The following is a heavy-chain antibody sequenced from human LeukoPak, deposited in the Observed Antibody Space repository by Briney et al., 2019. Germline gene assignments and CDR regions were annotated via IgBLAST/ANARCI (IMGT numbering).Heavy chain of an antibody. CDR2: ISGSGGST. Sequence: PGGSLRLSCAASGFTFSSCHMNWVRQAPGKGLEWVSAISGSGGSTYYADSVKGRFTISRDNSKNTLYLQMNSLRAEDTAVYYCAKEIASGSYYLRDGWFDPWGQGTLVTVSS. V-gene: IGHV3-23*01. D-gene: IGHD1-26*01. J-gene: IGHJ5*02. CDR1: GFTFSSCH. CDR3: AKEIASGSYYLRDGWFDP.